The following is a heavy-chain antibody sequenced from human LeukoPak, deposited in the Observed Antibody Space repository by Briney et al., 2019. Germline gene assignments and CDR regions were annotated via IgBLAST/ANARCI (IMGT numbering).Heavy chain of an antibody. D-gene: IGHD2-2*01. V-gene: IGHV3-30-3*01. J-gene: IGHJ6*02. CDR3: AAPSYCSSTSCVQYYYYGMDV. CDR2: ISYDGSNK. Sequence: GGSLRLSCAASGFTFSDAYMHWVRQAPGKGLEWVAVISYDGSNKYYADSVKGRFTISRDNSKNTLYLQMNSLRAEDTAVYYCAAPSYCSSTSCVQYYYYGMDVWGQGTTVTVSS. CDR1: GFTFSDAY.